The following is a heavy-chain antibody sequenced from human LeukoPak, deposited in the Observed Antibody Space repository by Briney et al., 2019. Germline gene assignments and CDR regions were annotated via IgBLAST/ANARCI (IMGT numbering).Heavy chain of an antibody. CDR3: ARDMVGIAAAGTLDY. V-gene: IGHV3-21*01. D-gene: IGHD6-13*01. CDR2: ISSSSSYI. CDR1: GFTFSSYS. J-gene: IGHJ4*02. Sequence: GGSLRLSCAASGFTFSSYSVNWVRQAPGKGLEWVSSISSSSSYIYYADSVKGRFTISRDNAKNSLYLQTNSLRAEDTAVYYCARDMVGIAAAGTLDYWGQGTLVTVSS.